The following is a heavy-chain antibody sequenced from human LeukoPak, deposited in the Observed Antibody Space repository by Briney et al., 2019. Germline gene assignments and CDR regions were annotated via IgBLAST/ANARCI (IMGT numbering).Heavy chain of an antibody. V-gene: IGHV4-34*01. CDR3: ARRGDGYNLNYFS. J-gene: IGHJ4*02. Sequence: SETLSLTCAVYGGSFSGYYWSWIRQPPGKGLEWIGEINHSGSTYYNPSLKSRVTISVDTSKNQFSLKLSSVTAADTAVYYCARRGDGYNLNYFSWGQGTLVTVSS. D-gene: IGHD5-24*01. CDR2: INHSGST. CDR1: GGSFSGYY.